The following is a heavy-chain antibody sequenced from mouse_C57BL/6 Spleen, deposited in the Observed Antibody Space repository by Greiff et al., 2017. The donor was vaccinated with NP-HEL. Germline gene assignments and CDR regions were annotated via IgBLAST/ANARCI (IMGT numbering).Heavy chain of an antibody. CDR1: GYTFTSYW. CDR2: IYPSDSET. CDR3: ARYDGLFDY. J-gene: IGHJ2*01. V-gene: IGHV1-61*01. D-gene: IGHD2-3*01. Sequence: VQLQQPGAELVRPGSSVKLSCKASGYTFTSYWMDWVKQRPGQGLEWIGNIYPSDSETHYNQKFKDKATLTVDKSSSTAYMQLSSLTSEDSAVYYCARYDGLFDYWGQGTTLTVSS.